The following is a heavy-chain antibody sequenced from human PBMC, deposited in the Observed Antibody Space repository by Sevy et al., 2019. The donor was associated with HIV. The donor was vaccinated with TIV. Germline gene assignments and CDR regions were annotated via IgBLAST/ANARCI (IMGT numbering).Heavy chain of an antibody. D-gene: IGHD6-13*01. V-gene: IGHV3-30*03. Sequence: GGSLRLSCAASGFTFSSYGTHWVRQAPGKGLEWVAVISYDGSNKYYADSVKGRFTISRDNSKNTLYLQMNSLRAEDTAVYYCARDRLAAAGTLDYWGQGTLVTVSS. J-gene: IGHJ4*02. CDR3: ARDRLAAAGTLDY. CDR2: ISYDGSNK. CDR1: GFTFSSYG.